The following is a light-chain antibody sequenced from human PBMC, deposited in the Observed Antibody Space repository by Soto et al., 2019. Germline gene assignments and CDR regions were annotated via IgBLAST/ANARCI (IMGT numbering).Light chain of an antibody. CDR1: IRDVGSYNL. J-gene: IGLJ2*01. CDR3: CSYAGSVV. V-gene: IGLV2-23*01. Sequence: QSVLTQPAAVSGSPGQSLTISCTGTIRDVGSYNLVSWYQQHPGKAPKLMIYEGSKRPSGVSNRFSGSKSGNTASLDIAGLQAEDEADYYCCSYAGSVVFGGGTKLTVL. CDR2: EGS.